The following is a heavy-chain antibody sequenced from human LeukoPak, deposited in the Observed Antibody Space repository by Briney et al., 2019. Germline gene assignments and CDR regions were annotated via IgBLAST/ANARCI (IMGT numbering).Heavy chain of an antibody. CDR2: ISGYNGNT. V-gene: IGHV1-18*01. Sequence: ASVKVSCKASGYSFTSHGISWVRQAPGQGLEWMGWISGYNGNTNYAQKFQGRVTMTTDTSTSTAYVELRSLRSDDTAIYYCARQVDTTMALPDYWGQGTLVTVSS. CDR1: GYSFTSHG. CDR3: ARQVDTTMALPDY. J-gene: IGHJ4*02. D-gene: IGHD5-18*01.